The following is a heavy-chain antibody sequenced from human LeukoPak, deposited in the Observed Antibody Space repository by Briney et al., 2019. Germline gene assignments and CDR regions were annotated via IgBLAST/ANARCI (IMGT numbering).Heavy chain of an antibody. D-gene: IGHD3-10*01. V-gene: IGHV4-59*11. CDR2: IYYSGST. CDR3: ARVTMVRGFDY. J-gene: IGHJ4*02. Sequence: SETLSLTCTVSGGSISSHYWSWIRQPPGKGLEWIGYIYYSGSTNYNPSLKSRVTISVDTSKNQFSLKLSSVTAADTAVYYCARVTMVRGFDYWGQGTLVTVSS. CDR1: GGSISSHY.